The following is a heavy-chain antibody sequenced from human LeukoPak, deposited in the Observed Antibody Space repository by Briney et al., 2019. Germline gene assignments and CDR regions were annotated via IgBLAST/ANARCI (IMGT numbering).Heavy chain of an antibody. D-gene: IGHD5-24*01. Sequence: SVKVSCKASGGTVSSYAISWVRQAPGQGLEWMGGIIPIFGTANYAQKFQGRVTITADESTSTAYMELSSLRSEDTAVYYCARERVEMATPRDDWYFDLWGRGTLVTVSS. CDR2: IIPIFGTA. J-gene: IGHJ2*01. CDR3: ARERVEMATPRDDWYFDL. CDR1: GGTVSSYA. V-gene: IGHV1-69*13.